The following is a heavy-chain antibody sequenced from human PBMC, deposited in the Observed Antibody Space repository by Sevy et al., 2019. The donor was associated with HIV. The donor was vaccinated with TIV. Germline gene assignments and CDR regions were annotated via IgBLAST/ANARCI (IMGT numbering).Heavy chain of an antibody. J-gene: IGHJ3*02. CDR1: GFTFSSYW. D-gene: IGHD1-26*01. CDR2: IKQDGSEK. CDR3: ARVGATVRDAFDI. Sequence: GGYLRLSCAASGFTFSSYWMSWVRQAPGKGLEWVANIKQDGSEKYYVDSVKGRFTISRDNAKNSLYLQMNSLRAEDTAVYYCARVGATVRDAFDIWGQGTMVTVSS. V-gene: IGHV3-7*01.